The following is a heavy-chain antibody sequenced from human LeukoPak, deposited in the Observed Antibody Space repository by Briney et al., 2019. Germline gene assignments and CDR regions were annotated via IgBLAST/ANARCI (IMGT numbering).Heavy chain of an antibody. CDR1: GFTFTNAW. CDR2: IKSKSDGGTT. Sequence: PGGSLCLSCAASGFTFTNAWMTWVRQAPGKGLEWVGRIKSKSDGGTTDYAAPVKGRFTISRDDSKNTLYLQMNRLRTVDTAVYYCTTITRFPPFYYYMDVWGKGTTVTVSS. J-gene: IGHJ6*03. D-gene: IGHD1-14*01. V-gene: IGHV3-15*01. CDR3: TTITRFPPFYYYMDV.